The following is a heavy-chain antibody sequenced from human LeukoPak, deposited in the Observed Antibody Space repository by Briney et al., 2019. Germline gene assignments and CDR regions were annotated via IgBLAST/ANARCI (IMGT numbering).Heavy chain of an antibody. CDR2: IYYSGST. D-gene: IGHD3-16*02. CDR1: GGSISSGGYY. J-gene: IGHJ4*02. V-gene: IGHV4-31*03. Sequence: PSETLSLPCTVSGGSISSGGYYWSWIRQHPGKGLEWIGYIYYSGSTYYNPSLKSRVTISVDTSKNQFSLKLSSVTAADTAVYYCARALRLGELSLPPFDYWGQGTLVTVSS. CDR3: ARALRLGELSLPPFDY.